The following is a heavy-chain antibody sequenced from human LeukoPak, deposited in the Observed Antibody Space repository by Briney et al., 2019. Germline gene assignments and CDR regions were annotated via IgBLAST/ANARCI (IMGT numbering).Heavy chain of an antibody. J-gene: IGHJ2*01. Sequence: GGSLRLSCTASGFTFSTYWIHWVRQVPGKGLVWVSQIKFDGSLASYADSVKGRFTISRDNAKNTLYLQMNSLGTEATAVYYCVTGHYDSRMYFDLWGRGTLVTVSS. D-gene: IGHD3-16*01. V-gene: IGHV3-74*01. CDR1: GFTFSTYW. CDR3: VTGHYDSRMYFDL. CDR2: IKFDGSLA.